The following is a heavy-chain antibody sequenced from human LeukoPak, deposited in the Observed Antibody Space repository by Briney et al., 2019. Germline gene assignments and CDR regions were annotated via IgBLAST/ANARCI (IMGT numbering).Heavy chain of an antibody. J-gene: IGHJ4*02. Sequence: PSETLSLTCTVSGGSISSYYWSWIRQPAGKGLGWIGRIYTSGSTNYNPSLKSRVTISVDTSKNQFSLKLSSVTAADTAVYYCAREVVAAIRGDYFDYWGQGTLVTVSS. CDR1: GGSISSYY. D-gene: IGHD2-15*01. CDR2: IYTSGST. V-gene: IGHV4-4*07. CDR3: AREVVAAIRGDYFDY.